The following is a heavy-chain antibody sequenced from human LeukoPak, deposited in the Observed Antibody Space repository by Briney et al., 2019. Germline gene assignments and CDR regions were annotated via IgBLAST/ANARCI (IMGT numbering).Heavy chain of an antibody. V-gene: IGHV3-49*04. D-gene: IGHD1-14*01. CDR2: IRSKAYGGTT. J-gene: IGHJ4*02. CDR3: TRDSPTIGITFDY. Sequence: PGRSLRLSCTASGFTFGDYAMSWVRRAPGKGLEWVAFIRSKAYGGTTEYAASVKGRFIVSRDDSKSIAYLQMNSLKTEDTAVYYCTRDSPTIGITFDYWGQGTLVTVSS. CDR1: GFTFGDYA.